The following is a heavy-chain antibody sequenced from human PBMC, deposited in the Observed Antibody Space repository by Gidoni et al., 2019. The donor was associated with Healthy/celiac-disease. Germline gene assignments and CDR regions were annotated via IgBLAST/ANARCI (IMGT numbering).Heavy chain of an antibody. V-gene: IGHV5-10-1*01. J-gene: IGHJ6*02. CDR2: IDPSDSYT. CDR3: ASLAYYYDSSAGNYYYYGMDV. Sequence: EVQLVQSGAEVKKPGESLRISCKGSGYSFTSYWISWVRQMPGKGLEWMGRIDPSDSYTNYSPSFQGHVTISADKSISTAYLQWSSLKASDTAMYYCASLAYYYDSSAGNYYYYGMDVWGQGTTVTVSS. D-gene: IGHD3-22*01. CDR1: GYSFTSYW.